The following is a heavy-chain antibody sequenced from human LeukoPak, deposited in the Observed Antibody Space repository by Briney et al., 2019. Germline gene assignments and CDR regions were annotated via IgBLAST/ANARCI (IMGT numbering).Heavy chain of an antibody. CDR2: ISAYNGNT. D-gene: IGHD6-13*01. J-gene: IGHJ4*01. CDR1: GYPFTTYG. V-gene: IGHV1-18*01. CDR3: AREAPKQQLDPLDY. Sequence: ASVKVSCKASGYPFTTYGINWVRQAPGQGLEWMGWISAYNGNTNYAQKLQGRVTMTTDTSTSTAYMELRSLRSDDTAVYYCAREAPKQQLDPLDYWGHGTLVTVSS.